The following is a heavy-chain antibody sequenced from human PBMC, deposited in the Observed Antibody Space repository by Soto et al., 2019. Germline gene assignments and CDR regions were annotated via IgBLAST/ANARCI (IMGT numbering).Heavy chain of an antibody. CDR2: IKRTPAGGTA. V-gene: IGHV3-15*07. Sequence: GGSLRHSCAVSGVTLTTVWMNWVPQASGNGPEWVVRIKRTPAGGTADYAAPVKGRFSLSSYDSENTLYLQMNSLKIDDTSVYYCARDVYPYSDDSSGYHFDYWGQGA. D-gene: IGHD3-22*01. CDR3: ARDVYPYSDDSSGYHFDY. CDR1: GVTLTTVW. J-gene: IGHJ4*02.